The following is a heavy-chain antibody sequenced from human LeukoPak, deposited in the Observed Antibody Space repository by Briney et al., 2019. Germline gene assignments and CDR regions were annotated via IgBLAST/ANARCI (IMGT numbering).Heavy chain of an antibody. J-gene: IGHJ6*02. CDR2: IKQDGSEK. V-gene: IGHV3-7*01. D-gene: IGHD3-22*01. CDR3: AGLNYYESSGYGFSDYGMDV. Sequence: GGSLRLSCAASGFTFSSYWMSWVRQAPGKGLVWVANIKQDGSEKYYVDSVKGRFTISRDSAKNSLYLQMNSLRAEDTAVYYCAGLNYYESSGYGFSDYGMDVWGQGTTVTVSS. CDR1: GFTFSSYW.